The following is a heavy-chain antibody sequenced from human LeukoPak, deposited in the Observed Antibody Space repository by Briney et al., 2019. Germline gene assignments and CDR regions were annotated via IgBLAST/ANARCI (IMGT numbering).Heavy chain of an antibody. D-gene: IGHD2-2*03. CDR3: AKGASSGYCSSTRCDYYYYYGMDV. Sequence: PGGSLRLSCAASGFTFSSYAMSWVRQAPGKGLEWVSAISGSGGSTYYADSVKGRFTISRDNSKNTLYLQMNSLRAEDTAVYYCAKGASSGYCSSTRCDYYYYYGMDVWGQGTTVTVSS. V-gene: IGHV3-23*01. J-gene: IGHJ6*02. CDR1: GFTFSSYA. CDR2: ISGSGGST.